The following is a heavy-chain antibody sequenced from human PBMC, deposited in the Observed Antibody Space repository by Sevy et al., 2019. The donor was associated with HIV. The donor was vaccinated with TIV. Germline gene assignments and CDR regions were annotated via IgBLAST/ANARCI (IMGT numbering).Heavy chain of an antibody. V-gene: IGHV1-18*04. CDR2: ISAYNGNT. CDR1: GYTFTSYG. J-gene: IGHJ2*01. CDR3: ARERSILRWYLRAYWYFDL. Sequence: ASVKFSCKASGYTFTSYGISWVRQAPGQGLEWMGWISAYNGNTNYAQKLQGRVTMTTDTSTSTAYMELRSLRSDDTAVYYCARERSILRWYLRAYWYFDLWCRGTLVTVSS. D-gene: IGHD4-17*01.